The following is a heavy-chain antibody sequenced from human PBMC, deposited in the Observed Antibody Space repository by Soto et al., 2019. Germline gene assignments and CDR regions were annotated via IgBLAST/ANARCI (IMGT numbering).Heavy chain of an antibody. V-gene: IGHV4-34*01. D-gene: IGHD6-13*01. J-gene: IGHJ4*02. CDR1: GGSFSGYY. Sequence: SETLSLTCAVYGGSFSGYYWSWIRQPPGKGLEWIGEIDHSGSTNYNPSLKSRVTISVDTSKNQFSLKLSSATAADTAVYYCAIIAAAGDFDYWGQGTLVTVYS. CDR2: IDHSGST. CDR3: AIIAAAGDFDY.